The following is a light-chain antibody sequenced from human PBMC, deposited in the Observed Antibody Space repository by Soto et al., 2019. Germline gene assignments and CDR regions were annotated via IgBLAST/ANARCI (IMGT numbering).Light chain of an antibody. CDR2: GAS. V-gene: IGKV3D-15*01. CDR1: HSFRIN. CDR3: QQYNNWPAIT. J-gene: IGKJ5*01. Sequence: EIVLTQSPGTLSLSPGERATLSCRAIHSFRINLAWYQHKPGQAPRLLIYGASTRATDIPATFSGSGSGTQFTLTISSLQSEDFAVYYCQQYNNWPAITFGQGTRLEIK.